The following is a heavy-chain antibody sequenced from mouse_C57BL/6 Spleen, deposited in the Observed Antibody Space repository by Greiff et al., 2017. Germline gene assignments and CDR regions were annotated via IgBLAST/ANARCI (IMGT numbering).Heavy chain of an antibody. CDR3: ARTYGYHARDY. Sequence: VQLKESGGGLVQPGGSLSLSCAASGFTFTDYYMSWVRQPPGKALEWLGFIRNKANGYTTEYSASVKGRFTITSDNSQSILYLQLNALRAEDSATYSYARTYGYHARDYWGQGTSVTVSS. J-gene: IGHJ4*01. CDR2: IRNKANGYTT. D-gene: IGHD1-1*02. V-gene: IGHV7-3*01. CDR1: GFTFTDYY.